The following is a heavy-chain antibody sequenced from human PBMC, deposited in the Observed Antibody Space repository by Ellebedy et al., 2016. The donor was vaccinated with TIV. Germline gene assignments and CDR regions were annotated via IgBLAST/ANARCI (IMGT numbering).Heavy chain of an antibody. Sequence: SLKISCAASGFTFDDYAMHWVRQVPGKGLEWVSGISWNSGSIGYADSVKGRFTISRDKAKKSVYLQMNSLRVEDTGVYYCARDAMIWIFDSWGQGTLVTVSS. CDR1: GFTFDDYA. V-gene: IGHV3-9*01. CDR2: ISWNSGSI. CDR3: ARDAMIWIFDS. D-gene: IGHD3-22*01. J-gene: IGHJ4*02.